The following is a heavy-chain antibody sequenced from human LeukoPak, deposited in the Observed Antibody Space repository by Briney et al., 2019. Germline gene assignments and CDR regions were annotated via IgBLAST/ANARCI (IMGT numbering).Heavy chain of an antibody. CDR1: RGSFTNYY. D-gene: IGHD2-15*01. J-gene: IGHJ4*02. CDR2: VYCSGNT. Sequence: SETLSLTCTVSRGSFTNYYWNWIRQPPGRGVEWVGFVYCSGNTNYNASLQSRVTILLDASRIQCSLKLRSVTAADTAVYFWAREQPPLGWFDYLGPGTPVTVSS. CDR3: AREQPPLGWFDY. V-gene: IGHV4-59*01.